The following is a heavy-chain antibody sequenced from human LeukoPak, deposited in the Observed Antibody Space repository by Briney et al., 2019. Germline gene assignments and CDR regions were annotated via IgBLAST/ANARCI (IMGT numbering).Heavy chain of an antibody. D-gene: IGHD2/OR15-2a*01. V-gene: IGHV3-53*04. CDR3: ASRMTF. Sequence: GGSLRLSCEASGVNVSSDYMSWVRQAPGKGLQWVSLIYRGGDTYYADSVKGRFTIYRHNSENTLYLHMSSLRTEDTAIYYCASRMTFGGPGTLVTVSS. CDR1: GVNVSSDY. J-gene: IGHJ4*02. CDR2: IYRGGDT.